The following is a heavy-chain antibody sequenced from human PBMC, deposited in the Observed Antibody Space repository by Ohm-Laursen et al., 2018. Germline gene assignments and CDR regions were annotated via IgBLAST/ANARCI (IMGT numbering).Heavy chain of an antibody. CDR3: ARTFRDYYYYGMDV. CDR1: GFTFDDYA. CDR2: ISWNSGSI. J-gene: IGHJ6*02. D-gene: IGHD3-10*01. V-gene: IGHV3-9*01. Sequence: SLRLSCAASGFTFDDYAMHWVRQAPGKGLEWISGISWNSGSIGYADSVKGRFTISRDNAKNSLYLQMNSLRAEDTAVYYCARTFRDYYYYGMDVWGQGTTVTVSS.